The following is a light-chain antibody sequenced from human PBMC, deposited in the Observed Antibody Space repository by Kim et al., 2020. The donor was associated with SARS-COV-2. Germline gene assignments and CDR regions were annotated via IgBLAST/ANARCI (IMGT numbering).Light chain of an antibody. J-gene: IGKJ1*01. CDR2: DAS. Sequence: EIVLTQTPGTLSLSPGERATLSCRASQSISSSYLAWYQQTLGQAPSLLIYDASSRATGIPDRFSGSGSGTDFTLTISRLEPEDFAVYYCQQYGSSPVTFGQGTKVDSK. CDR1: QSISSSY. V-gene: IGKV3-20*01. CDR3: QQYGSSPVT.